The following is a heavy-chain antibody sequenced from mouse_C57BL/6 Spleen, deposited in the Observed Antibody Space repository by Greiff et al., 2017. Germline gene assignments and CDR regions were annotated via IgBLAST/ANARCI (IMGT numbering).Heavy chain of an antibody. V-gene: IGHV1-54*01. CDR1: GYAFTNYL. Sequence: VKLQESGAELVRPGTSVKVSCKASGYAFTNYLIEWVKQRPGQGLEWIGVINPGSGGTNYNEKFKGKATLTADKSSSTAYMQLSSLTSEDSAVYFCARGGDGYWFAYWGQGTLVTVSA. D-gene: IGHD2-3*01. CDR2: INPGSGGT. CDR3: ARGGDGYWFAY. J-gene: IGHJ3*01.